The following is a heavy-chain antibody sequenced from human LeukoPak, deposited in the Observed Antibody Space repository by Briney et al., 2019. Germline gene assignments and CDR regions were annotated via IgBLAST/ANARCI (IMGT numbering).Heavy chain of an antibody. V-gene: IGHV3-11*01. D-gene: IGHD4-17*01. CDR1: GFTFSDYY. J-gene: IGHJ3*02. CDR2: ISSSGSTI. Sequence: GGSLRLSCAASGFTFSDYYMSWIRQAPGKRLEWVSYISSSGSTIYYADSVKGRFTISRDNAKNSLYLQMNSLRAEDTAVYYCARAQGAMTTGRAFDIWGQGTMVTVSS. CDR3: ARAQGAMTTGRAFDI.